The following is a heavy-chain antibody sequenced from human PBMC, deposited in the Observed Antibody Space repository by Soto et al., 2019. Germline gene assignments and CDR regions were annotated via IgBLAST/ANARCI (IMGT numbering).Heavy chain of an antibody. V-gene: IGHV5-10-1*01. Sequence: GYSLKPSCKGSVYSFTSYCISWVRQMPGKGLEWMWRIDPSDSYTNYSPSFQGHVTISADKSISTAYPKLSSLKASDTAMYYCARRGPNTAIVPGYSGYDYYYGIDVWSQGTTVAVSS. CDR1: VYSFTSYC. CDR2: IDPSDSYT. J-gene: IGHJ6*02. CDR3: ARRGPNTAIVPGYSGYDYYYGIDV. D-gene: IGHD5-12*01.